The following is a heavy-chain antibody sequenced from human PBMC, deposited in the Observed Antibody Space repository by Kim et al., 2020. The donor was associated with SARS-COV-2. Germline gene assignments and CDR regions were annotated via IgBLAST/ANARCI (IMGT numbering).Heavy chain of an antibody. D-gene: IGHD1-1*01. V-gene: IGHV3-15*01. CDR3: TTIGNTAYFNS. CDR2: IKSESDDGTT. CDR1: GFTVRNAW. Sequence: GGSLRLSCAASGFTVRNAWMSWVRQAPGKGLEWVGRIKSESDDGTTDCAAPLKGRFTISRDDSKNTLFLQVNSLNTDDTAMYFCTTIGNTAYFNSWGQGTLVTVSS. J-gene: IGHJ4*02.